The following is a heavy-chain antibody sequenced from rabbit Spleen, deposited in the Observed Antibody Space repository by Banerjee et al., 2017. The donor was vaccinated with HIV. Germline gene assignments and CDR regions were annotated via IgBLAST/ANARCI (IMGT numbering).Heavy chain of an antibody. J-gene: IGHJ3*01. CDR1: GFSFSDRDV. CDR2: INASTGKP. D-gene: IGHD3-1*01. CDR3: ARDLASVVGWNFGL. V-gene: IGHV1S45*01. Sequence: QEQLVESGGGLVQPEGSLTLTCKASGFSFSDRDVMCWVRQAPGKGLQWIACINASTGKPVYATWASGRFTISRTSSTTVTLRMTSLTVADRATYFCARDLASVVGWNFGLWGQGTLVTVS.